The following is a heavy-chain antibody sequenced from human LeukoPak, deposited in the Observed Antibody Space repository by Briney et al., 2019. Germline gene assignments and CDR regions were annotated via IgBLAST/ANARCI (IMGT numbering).Heavy chain of an antibody. Sequence: GGSLRLSCGASGFTSSSYAMSWVRQAPGKGLEWVSAISGSGGSTYYADSVKGRFTISRDNSKNTLYLQMNSLRAEDTAVYYCAKFPRYCIGGSCYPYFYVMDVWGQGTTVTVSS. D-gene: IGHD2-15*01. CDR2: ISGSGGST. CDR1: GFTSSSYA. J-gene: IGHJ6*02. V-gene: IGHV3-23*01. CDR3: AKFPRYCIGGSCYPYFYVMDV.